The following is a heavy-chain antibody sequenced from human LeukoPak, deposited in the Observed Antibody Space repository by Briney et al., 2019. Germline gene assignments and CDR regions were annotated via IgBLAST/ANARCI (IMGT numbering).Heavy chain of an antibody. V-gene: IGHV3-74*01. J-gene: IGHJ4*02. CDR3: ARDPSYSENLDY. Sequence: GGSLRLSCGVSGFTFSSYGMHWVRQAPGKGLVWVSRINSDGSSTTYADSVKGRFTISRDNAKNTLYLQMNSLRAEDTAVYYCARDPSYSENLDYWGQGTLVTVSS. CDR1: GFTFSSYG. CDR2: INSDGSST. D-gene: IGHD1-26*01.